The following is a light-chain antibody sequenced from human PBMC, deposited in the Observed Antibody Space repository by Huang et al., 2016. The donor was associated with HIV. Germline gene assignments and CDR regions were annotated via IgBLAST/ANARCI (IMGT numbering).Light chain of an antibody. J-gene: IGKJ4*01. CDR1: QDINNN. Sequence: DIQMTHSPSSLSASVGDRVTITCQASQDINNNINWYQQKPGKAPKLLIYDASNLETGVPSRFSETGSGTDFTFTISSLQPEDIGTYFCQQYHSLPLTFGGGTKVGIK. V-gene: IGKV1-33*01. CDR3: QQYHSLPLT. CDR2: DAS.